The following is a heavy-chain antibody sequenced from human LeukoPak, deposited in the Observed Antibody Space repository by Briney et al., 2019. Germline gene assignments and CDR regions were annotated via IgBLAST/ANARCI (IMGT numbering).Heavy chain of an antibody. V-gene: IGHV4-39*01. Sequence: PSETLSLTCTVSGGSISSSSYYWGWIRQPPGKGLEWIGSIYYSGSTYYNPSPKSRVTISVDTSKNQFSLKLSSVTAADTAVYYCARLPYLAYSSGIPYWGQGTLVTVSS. CDR1: GGSISSSSYY. CDR2: IYYSGST. CDR3: ARLPYLAYSSGIPY. D-gene: IGHD6-19*01. J-gene: IGHJ4*02.